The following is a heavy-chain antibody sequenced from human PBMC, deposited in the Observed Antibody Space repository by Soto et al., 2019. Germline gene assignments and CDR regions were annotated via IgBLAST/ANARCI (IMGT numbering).Heavy chain of an antibody. CDR1: GVNFISYG. V-gene: IGHV1-18*04. Sequence: AASVKVSCKASGVNFISYGINWVRQAPGQGLEWMGWISGYDGKTVYAHSVQDRVTMTTDATTGTAYMELRGLRYADTAIYSCARYFMYTRPPPSWFVPSRQAPLVTGSS. J-gene: IGHJ5*02. CDR3: ARYFMYTRPPPSWFVP. D-gene: IGHD2-2*02. CDR2: ISGYDGKT.